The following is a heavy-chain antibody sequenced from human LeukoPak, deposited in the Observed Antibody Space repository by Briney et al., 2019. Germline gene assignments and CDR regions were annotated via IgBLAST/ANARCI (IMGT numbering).Heavy chain of an antibody. J-gene: IGHJ4*02. D-gene: IGHD5-18*01. CDR3: ARRDTAMAIFDY. CDR2: IYYSGST. CDR1: GGSISSGGYY. V-gene: IGHV4-31*03. Sequence: SETLSLTCTVSGGSISSGGYYWSWIRQHPGKGLEWIGYIYYSGSTYYNPSLKSRVTISVDTSKNQFSLKLSSVTAADTAVYYCARRDTAMAIFDYWGQGTLVTVSS.